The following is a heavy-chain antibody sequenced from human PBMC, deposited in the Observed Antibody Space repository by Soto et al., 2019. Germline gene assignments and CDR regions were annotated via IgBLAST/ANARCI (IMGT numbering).Heavy chain of an antibody. J-gene: IGHJ4*02. Sequence: AVGGVRLTPGQGLEWMGWISASNGNTNYAQRLQGRVTMTTDTSTDTAYMELRSLRSDDTAVYYCAGEALGYSYGSFDYWVKGTLVTVPQ. D-gene: IGHD5-18*01. CDR1: A. CDR3: AGEALGYSYGSFDY. V-gene: IGHV1-18*01. CDR2: ISASNGNT.